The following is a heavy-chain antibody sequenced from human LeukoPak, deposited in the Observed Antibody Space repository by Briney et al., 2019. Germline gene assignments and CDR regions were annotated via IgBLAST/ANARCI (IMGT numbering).Heavy chain of an antibody. J-gene: IGHJ4*02. CDR3: ARIYCGGGSCYSGVFDS. CDR2: IGFSNSPI. Sequence: GGSLRLSCAASGFTFSTFAMIWVRQPPGKGLEWVSYIGFSNSPIYYADAVKGRFTISRDNAKSSLYLQMNSLRAEDTAVYYCARIYCGGGSCYSGVFDSWGQGTLVTVSS. D-gene: IGHD2-15*01. CDR1: GFTFSTFA. V-gene: IGHV3-48*01.